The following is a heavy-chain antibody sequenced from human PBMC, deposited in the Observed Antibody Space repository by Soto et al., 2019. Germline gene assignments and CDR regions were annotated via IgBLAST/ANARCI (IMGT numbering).Heavy chain of an antibody. Sequence: GASVKVSCKASGFTFTSSAVQWVRQARGQRLEWIGWIVVGSGNTNYAQKFQERVTITRDMSTSTAYMELSSLRSEDTAVYYCAAGVGAAAGTGAFDIWGQGTMVTVSS. J-gene: IGHJ3*02. CDR2: IVVGSGNT. D-gene: IGHD6-13*01. CDR3: AAGVGAAAGTGAFDI. V-gene: IGHV1-58*01. CDR1: GFTFTSSA.